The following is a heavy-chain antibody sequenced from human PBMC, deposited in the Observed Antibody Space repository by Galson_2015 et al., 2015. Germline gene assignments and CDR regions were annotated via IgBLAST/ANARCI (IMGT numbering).Heavy chain of an antibody. D-gene: IGHD6-13*01. CDR3: ARGRAAAAPDY. Sequence: SVKASCKASGYTFTTYDINWVRQATGRGLEWMGWMSPKSGNTGYAQKFQGRVTMTRNTSISTAYMELSSLTSEDTAVYYCARGRAAAAPDYWGQGTLVTVSS. CDR2: MSPKSGNT. CDR1: GYTFTTYD. J-gene: IGHJ4*02. V-gene: IGHV1-8*01.